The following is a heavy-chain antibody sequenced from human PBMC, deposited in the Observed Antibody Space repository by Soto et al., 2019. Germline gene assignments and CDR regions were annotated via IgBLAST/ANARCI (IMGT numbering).Heavy chain of an antibody. CDR3: AREEMATITDWFDP. V-gene: IGHV4-39*07. D-gene: IGHD5-12*01. CDR1: GGSIGSTGHY. Sequence: PSETLSLTCTVSGGSIGSTGHYWGWIRQPPGKGLEWIGNFNHSGSTNYNPSLKSRVTISVDTSKNQFSLKLSSVTAADTAVYYCAREEMATITDWFDPWGQGTLVTVSS. J-gene: IGHJ5*02. CDR2: FNHSGST.